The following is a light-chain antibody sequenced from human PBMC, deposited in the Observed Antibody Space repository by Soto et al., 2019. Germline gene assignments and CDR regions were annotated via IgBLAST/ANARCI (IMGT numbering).Light chain of an antibody. J-gene: IGKJ4*01. V-gene: IGKV1-17*01. CDR1: QGIRRD. CDR2: AVS. CDR3: LQHTSHPLT. Sequence: DIQMTQSPSSLSAPVGGRVTITCRASQGIRRDLGWYQQKPGKAPTRLIYAVSSLHNGVPSRFSGSGSGTEITLTISSLQPEDSATYYCLQHTSHPLTFGGGTKVEIK.